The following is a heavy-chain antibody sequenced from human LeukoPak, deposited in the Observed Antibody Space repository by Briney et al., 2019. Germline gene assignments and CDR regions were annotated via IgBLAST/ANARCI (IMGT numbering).Heavy chain of an antibody. CDR2: IYYSGST. CDR3: ARASPQLTYYYDSSGLGFDY. D-gene: IGHD3-22*01. CDR1: GGSISSYY. J-gene: IGHJ4*02. Sequence: NPSETLSLTCTVSGGSISSYYWSWIRQPPGKGLEWIGYIYYSGSTNYNPSLKSRVTISVDTSKNQFSLKLSSVTAADTAVYYCARASPQLTYYYDSSGLGFDYWGQGTLVTVSS. V-gene: IGHV4-59*01.